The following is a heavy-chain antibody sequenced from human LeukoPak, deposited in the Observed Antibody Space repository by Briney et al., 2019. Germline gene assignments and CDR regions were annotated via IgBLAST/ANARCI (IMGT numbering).Heavy chain of an antibody. J-gene: IGHJ4*02. D-gene: IGHD3-16*02. V-gene: IGHV3-7*03. Sequence: GGSLRLSCAASGFTFSSYWMTWVRQGPGKGLEWVANIKPDGSLIYYVDSVKGRFTISRDNSKNTLYLQMNSLRAEDTAVYYCAKDYQMYYFDYWGQGTLVTVSS. CDR1: GFTFSSYW. CDR3: AKDYQMYYFDY. CDR2: IKPDGSLI.